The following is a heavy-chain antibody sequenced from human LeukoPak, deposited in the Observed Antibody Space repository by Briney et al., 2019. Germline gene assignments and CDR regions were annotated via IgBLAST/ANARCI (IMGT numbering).Heavy chain of an antibody. J-gene: IGHJ4*02. CDR1: GFTFSSYG. D-gene: IGHD5-12*01. Sequence: GRSLRLSCAASGFTFSSYGMHWVRQAPGKGLEWVAVIWYDGSNKYYADSVKGRFTISRDNSKNTLYLQMNSLRAEDTAVYYCANPAGLRLYYFDYWGQGTLVTVSS. CDR3: ANPAGLRLYYFDY. CDR2: IWYDGSNK. V-gene: IGHV3-33*06.